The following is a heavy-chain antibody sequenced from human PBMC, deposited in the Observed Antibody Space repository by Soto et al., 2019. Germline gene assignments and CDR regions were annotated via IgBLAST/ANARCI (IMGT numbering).Heavy chain of an antibody. J-gene: IGHJ6*02. CDR2: IGTAGDT. V-gene: IGHV3-13*01. Sequence: PGGSLRLSCAASGFTFSSYDMHWVRQATGKGLEWVSAIGTAGDTYYPGSVKGRFTISRENAKNSLCLQMNSLRAGDTAVYYCARGYVSLRDYYGMDVWGQGTTVTVSS. CDR3: ARGYVSLRDYYGMDV. CDR1: GFTFSSYD. D-gene: IGHD5-12*01.